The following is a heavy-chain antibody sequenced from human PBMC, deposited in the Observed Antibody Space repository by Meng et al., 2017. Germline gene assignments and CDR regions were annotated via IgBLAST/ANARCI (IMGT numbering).Heavy chain of an antibody. Sequence: QVQLQQWGAGLLKPSETLSLTCFVSGGSSSDYYWSWIRQPPGKGLEWIGEINHSGSTNYNPSLESRATISVDTSQNNLSLKLSSVTAADSAVYYCARGPTTMAHDFDYWGQGTLVTVSS. V-gene: IGHV4-34*01. CDR1: GGSSSDYY. J-gene: IGHJ4*02. D-gene: IGHD4-11*01. CDR2: INHSGST. CDR3: ARGPTTMAHDFDY.